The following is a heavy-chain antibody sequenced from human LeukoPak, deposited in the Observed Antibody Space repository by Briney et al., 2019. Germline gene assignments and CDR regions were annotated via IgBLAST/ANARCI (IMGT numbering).Heavy chain of an antibody. J-gene: IGHJ4*02. CDR2: IDPSDSYT. V-gene: IGHV5-10-1*01. Sequence: GESLKISCKGSGYSFTSYWISWLRQMPGKGLEWMGRIDPSDSYTNYSPSFQGHVTISADKSINTAYLQWASLKASGTAMYYCSTARAFDSRSFDYWGQGSLVTVSS. CDR3: STARAFDSRSFDY. D-gene: IGHD5-12*01. CDR1: GYSFTSYW.